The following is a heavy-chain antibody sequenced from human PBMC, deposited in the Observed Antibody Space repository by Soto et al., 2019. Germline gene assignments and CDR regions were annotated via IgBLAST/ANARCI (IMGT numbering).Heavy chain of an antibody. CDR3: TRDKPPMDHGFDV. V-gene: IGHV3-49*04. CDR2: IRSKDYGGTT. Sequence: PGGSLRLSCTGSGFAFGEYAMSWVRQAPGKGLEWVGFIRSKDYGGTTECAASVKGRVSISRDDSKSIAYLQMNSLKGGDTAVYFCTRDKPPMDHGFDVWGQGTMVTVS. CDR1: GFAFGEYA. J-gene: IGHJ3*01.